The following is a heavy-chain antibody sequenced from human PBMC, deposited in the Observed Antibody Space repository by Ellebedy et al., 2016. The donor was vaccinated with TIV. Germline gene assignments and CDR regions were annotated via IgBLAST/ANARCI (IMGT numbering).Heavy chain of an antibody. D-gene: IGHD5-18*01. CDR2: IYYSGST. J-gene: IGHJ4*02. Sequence: MPSETLSLTCTVSGGSISSYYWSWIRQPPGKGLEWIGYIYYSGSTNYNPSLTSRVTISVDTSKNHFSLRLTSVTAADTAVYYCARVLRSTAMVFDYWGQGTLVTVSS. CDR1: GGSISSYY. V-gene: IGHV4-59*01. CDR3: ARVLRSTAMVFDY.